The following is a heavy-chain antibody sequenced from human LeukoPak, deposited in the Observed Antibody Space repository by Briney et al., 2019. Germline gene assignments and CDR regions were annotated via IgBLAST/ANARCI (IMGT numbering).Heavy chain of an antibody. CDR3: ASRLLWFGELLYSGDFDY. D-gene: IGHD3-10*01. V-gene: IGHV1-2*02. J-gene: IGHJ4*02. CDR1: GYTFTGYY. CDR2: INPNSGGT. Sequence: ASVKVSCEASGYTFTGYYMHWVRQAPGQGLEWMGWINPNSGGTNYAQKFQGRVTMTRDTSISTAYMELSRLRSDDTAVYYCASRLLWFGELLYSGDFDYWGQGTLVTVSS.